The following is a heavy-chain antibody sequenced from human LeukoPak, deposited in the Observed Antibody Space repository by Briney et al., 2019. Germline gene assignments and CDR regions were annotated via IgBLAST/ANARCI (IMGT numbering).Heavy chain of an antibody. J-gene: IGHJ4*02. CDR3: ARLGPYGDYVGYFDY. CDR2: ISSSSSCI. D-gene: IGHD4-17*01. V-gene: IGHV3-21*01. Sequence: GGSLRLSCAASGFTFSSYSMNWVRQAPGKGLEWVSSISSSSSCIYYADSVKGRFTISRDNAKNSLYLQMNSLRAEDTAVYYCARLGPYGDYVGYFDYWGQGTLVTVSS. CDR1: GFTFSSYS.